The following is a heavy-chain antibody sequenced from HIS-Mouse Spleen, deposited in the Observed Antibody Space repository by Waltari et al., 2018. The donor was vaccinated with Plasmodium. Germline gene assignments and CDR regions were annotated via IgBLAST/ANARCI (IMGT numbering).Heavy chain of an antibody. D-gene: IGHD1-7*01. Sequence: EVQLVESGGGLVKPGGSLRLSCAASGITFSSYSMNWVRQAEGKGIEWVSSISRSSSYKYYADSVKSGFTISRDNAKNSLYLQMNSLRAEDTAVYYCARDHNWNYDYWGQGTLVTVSS. CDR3: ARDHNWNYDY. J-gene: IGHJ4*02. CDR1: GITFSSYS. V-gene: IGHV3-21*01. CDR2: ISRSSSYK.